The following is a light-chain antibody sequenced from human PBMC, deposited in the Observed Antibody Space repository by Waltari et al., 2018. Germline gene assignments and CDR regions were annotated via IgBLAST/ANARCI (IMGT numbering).Light chain of an antibody. Sequence: EIVLTQSPVSLSLSPGERATLSCRASQSVGRSLAWYQQKPGKAPRLLMYDASSRATGIPDRFSGSGSGTDFSLTISRLEPEDVAVYYCQKYERLPATFGQGTKVEIK. CDR1: QSVGRS. V-gene: IGKV3-20*01. CDR3: QKYERLPAT. J-gene: IGKJ1*01. CDR2: DAS.